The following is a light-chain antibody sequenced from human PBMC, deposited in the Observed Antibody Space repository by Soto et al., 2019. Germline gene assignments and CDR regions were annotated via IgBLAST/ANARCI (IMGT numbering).Light chain of an antibody. V-gene: IGLV4-69*01. CDR2: VNSDGSH. J-gene: IGLJ2*01. CDR3: QTWGTGIRV. Sequence: QLVLTQSPSASASLGASVKLTCTLSSGHSSYAIAWHRQQPEKGPRFLMNVNSDGSHSRADGIPDRFSGSSSGAERYLTISSLQSEDEADYFCQTWGTGIRVFGGGTKVTVL. CDR1: SGHSSYA.